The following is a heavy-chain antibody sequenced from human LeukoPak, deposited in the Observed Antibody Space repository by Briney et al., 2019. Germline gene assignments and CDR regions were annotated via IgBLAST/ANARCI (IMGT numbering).Heavy chain of an antibody. V-gene: IGHV4-4*07. Sequence: SETLPLTCTVSGGSISSYYWSWIRQPAGKGLEWIGCIYTSGSTNYNPSLKSRVTMSVDTSKNQFSLKLSSVTAADTAVYYCARDLVVADAFDYWGQGTLVTVSS. J-gene: IGHJ4*02. CDR2: IYTSGST. CDR3: ARDLVVADAFDY. CDR1: GGSISSYY. D-gene: IGHD2-15*01.